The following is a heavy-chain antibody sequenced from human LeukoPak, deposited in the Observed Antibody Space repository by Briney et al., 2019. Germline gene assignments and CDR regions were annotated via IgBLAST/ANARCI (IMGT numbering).Heavy chain of an antibody. D-gene: IGHD4-11*01. CDR3: AREVIYSNSGDFEH. CDR2: IGTNSGDI. V-gene: IGHV3-48*01. CDR1: GFTFSTYS. Sequence: GGSLRLSCAASGFTFSTYSMNWVRRAPGKGLEWVSYIGTNSGDIYYADSVKGRFTISRDNAKNSLFLQMNSLRAEDTAVYYCAREVIYSNSGDFEHWGQGTLVTVSS. J-gene: IGHJ1*01.